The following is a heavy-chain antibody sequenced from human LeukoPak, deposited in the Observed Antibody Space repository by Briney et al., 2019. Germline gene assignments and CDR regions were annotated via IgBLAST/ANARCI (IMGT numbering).Heavy chain of an antibody. CDR2: ISGYNGNT. Sequence: ASVKVSCKASGYTFSNYGISWVRQAPGQGLEWMGWISGYNGNTNYAQRLQGRVTMTTDTSTSTAYMELRSLRSDDTAVYYCARGRVMFGELFDTFDYWGQGTLVTVSS. D-gene: IGHD3-10*02. CDR1: GYTFSNYG. J-gene: IGHJ4*02. V-gene: IGHV1-18*01. CDR3: ARGRVMFGELFDTFDY.